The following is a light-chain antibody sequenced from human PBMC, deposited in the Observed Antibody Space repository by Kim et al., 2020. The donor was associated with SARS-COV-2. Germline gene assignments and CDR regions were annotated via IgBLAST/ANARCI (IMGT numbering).Light chain of an antibody. Sequence: GQSITISCTGTSSDVGSYNLVSWYQQHPGRAPKLMIYEVSKRPSGVSNRFSGSKSGNTASLTISGLQADDEADYYCCSYAGSSTFGFGTGTKVTVL. J-gene: IGLJ1*01. CDR1: SSDVGSYNL. CDR2: EVS. CDR3: CSYAGSSTFG. V-gene: IGLV2-23*02.